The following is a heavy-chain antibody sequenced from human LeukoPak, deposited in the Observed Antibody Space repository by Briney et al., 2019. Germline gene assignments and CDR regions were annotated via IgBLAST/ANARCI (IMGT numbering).Heavy chain of an antibody. CDR2: ISYDGSNK. CDR1: GFTFSSYG. Sequence: GRSLRLSCAASGFTFSSYGMHWVRQASGTGLEWVAVISYDGSNKYYADSVKGRFTISRDNSKNTVYLQMNSPRAEDTAVYYCAQELVGSGYADWGQGTLVTVSS. V-gene: IGHV3-30*18. D-gene: IGHD5-12*01. CDR3: AQELVGSGYAD. J-gene: IGHJ4*02.